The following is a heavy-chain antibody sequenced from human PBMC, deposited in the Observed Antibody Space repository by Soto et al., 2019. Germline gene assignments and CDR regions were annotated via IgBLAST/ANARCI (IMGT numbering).Heavy chain of an antibody. CDR1: GFTFSGYA. J-gene: IGHJ6*02. CDR2: ISGSGGST. CDR3: AKDSIVVVVAALDYYYGMDV. V-gene: IGHV3-23*01. D-gene: IGHD2-15*01. Sequence: PGGSLRLSCAASGFTFSGYAMSWVRQAPGKGLEWVSAISGSGGSTYYADSVKGRFTISRDNSKNTLYLQMNSLRAEDTAVYYCAKDSIVVVVAALDYYYGMDVWGQGTTVTVSS.